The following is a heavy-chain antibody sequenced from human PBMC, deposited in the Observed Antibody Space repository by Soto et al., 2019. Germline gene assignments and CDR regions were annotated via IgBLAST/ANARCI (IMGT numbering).Heavy chain of an antibody. CDR2: IYSGGST. V-gene: IGHV3-53*02. CDR1: GFTVSSNY. J-gene: IGHJ6*02. CDR3: ARDKVTTGYYYGMDV. Sequence: VQLVETGGGLIQPGGSLRLSCAASGFTVSSNYMSWVRQAPGKGLEWVSVIYSGGSTYYADSVKGRFTISRDNSKNTLYLQMNSLRAEDTAVYYCARDKVTTGYYYGMDVWGQGTTVTVSS. D-gene: IGHD4-4*01.